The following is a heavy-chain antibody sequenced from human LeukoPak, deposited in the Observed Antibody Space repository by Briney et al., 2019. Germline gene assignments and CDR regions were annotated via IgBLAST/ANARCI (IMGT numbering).Heavy chain of an antibody. V-gene: IGHV1-69*04. D-gene: IGHD2-15*01. CDR2: IIPILGIA. CDR1: GGTFSSYA. CDR3: ARDAEDIVVVVAATRSYWFDP. Sequence: SVKVSCKASGGTFSSYAISWVRQAPGQGLEWMGRIIPILGIANYAQKFQGRVTITADKSTSTAYMGLSSLRSEDTAVYYCARDAEDIVVVVAATRSYWFDPWGQGTLVTVSS. J-gene: IGHJ5*02.